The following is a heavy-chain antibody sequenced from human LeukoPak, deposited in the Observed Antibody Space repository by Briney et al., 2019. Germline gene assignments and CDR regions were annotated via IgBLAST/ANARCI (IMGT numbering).Heavy chain of an antibody. V-gene: IGHV2-70*11. CDR3: ARIRRTVTTGNYYFDY. D-gene: IGHD4-17*01. J-gene: IGHJ4*02. CDR1: GFSLSTSGMC. CDR2: IDWDDDE. Sequence: ESGPTLVNPTQTLTLTCTFSGFSLSTSGMCVSWIRQPPGKALEWLARIDWDDDEYYNRSLKTRLTISKDTSKNQVVLTMTNVDLVDTATYYCARIRRTVTTGNYYFDYWGQGTLVTVSS.